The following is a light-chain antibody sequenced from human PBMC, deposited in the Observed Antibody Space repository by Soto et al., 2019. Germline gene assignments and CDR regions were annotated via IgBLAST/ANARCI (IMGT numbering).Light chain of an antibody. J-gene: IGKJ1*01. V-gene: IGKV3-20*01. CDR2: AAS. CDR3: QQYGSAPWT. Sequence: EIVLTQSPGTLPLSPGERATLSCRASQSVASNYLAWYQQKPGQAPRLLIYAASGRAAGIPDRFSGSGSGTDFTLTISRLEREDFEVYYCQQYGSAPWTFGQGTSVEI. CDR1: QSVASNY.